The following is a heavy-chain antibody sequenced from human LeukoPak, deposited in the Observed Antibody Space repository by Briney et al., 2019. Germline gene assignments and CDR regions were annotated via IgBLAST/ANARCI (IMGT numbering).Heavy chain of an antibody. D-gene: IGHD3-10*01. CDR2: INWNGGSR. CDR1: GFSFDDYG. CDR3: AKRGQFGDDDY. J-gene: IGHJ4*02. Sequence: GGSLRLSCAASGFSFDDYGMSWVRQAPGKGLEWVSRINWNGGSRGYAESVKGRFTISRDNAKKSLHLQMNSLRAEDTAVYYCAKRGQFGDDDYWGQGTLVTVSS. V-gene: IGHV3-20*04.